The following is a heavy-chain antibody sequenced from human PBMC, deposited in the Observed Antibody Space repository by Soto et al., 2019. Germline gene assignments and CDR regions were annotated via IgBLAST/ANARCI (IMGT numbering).Heavy chain of an antibody. V-gene: IGHV4-31*03. J-gene: IGHJ6*02. CDR2: IYYSGST. D-gene: IGHD5-12*01. Sequence: TLSLNCTVSGGSISSGGYYWSWIRQHPGKGLEWIGYIYYSGSTYYNPSLKSRVTISVDTSKNQFSLKLSSVTAADTAVYYCARDYSGYDLRYYYYGMDVWGQGTTVTVSS. CDR3: ARDYSGYDLRYYYYGMDV. CDR1: GGSISSGGYY.